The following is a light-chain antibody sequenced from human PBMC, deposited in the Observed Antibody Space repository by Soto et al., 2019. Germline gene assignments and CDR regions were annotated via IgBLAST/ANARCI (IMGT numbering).Light chain of an antibody. CDR2: SAS. V-gene: IGKV1-39*01. Sequence: DIQMTQSPSSLSASVGDRVSISCRASQSITNHLNWYQQKPGRAPKLLIFSASSLQSGVPSRFSGSGSGTDFTLTISSLQPEDFATYWCQQSYTTPLTFGGGTKVDI. CDR1: QSITNH. J-gene: IGKJ4*01. CDR3: QQSYTTPLT.